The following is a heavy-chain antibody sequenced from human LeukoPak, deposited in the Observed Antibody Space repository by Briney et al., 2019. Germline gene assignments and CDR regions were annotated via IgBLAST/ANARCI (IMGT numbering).Heavy chain of an antibody. CDR1: GGSISSYY. CDR2: IYYTGST. J-gene: IGHJ4*02. V-gene: IGHV4-59*01. Sequence: PSETLSLTCTVSGGSISSYYWSWIRQPPGKGLEWIGYIYYTGSTKYNPSLKSRVTISVDTSRNQFSLKLSSVTAADTAVYYCAREGRAMGWYYFDCWGQGTLVTVSS. D-gene: IGHD1-26*01. CDR3: AREGRAMGWYYFDC.